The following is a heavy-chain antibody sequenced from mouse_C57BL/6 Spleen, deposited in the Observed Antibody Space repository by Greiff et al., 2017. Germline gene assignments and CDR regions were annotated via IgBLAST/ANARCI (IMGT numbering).Heavy chain of an antibody. CDR3: ARDNYGYGRAWFAY. J-gene: IGHJ3*01. D-gene: IGHD2-2*01. CDR1: GFTFSSYA. V-gene: IGHV5-4*01. CDR2: ISDGGSYT. Sequence: VQLKESGGGLVKPGGSLKLSCAASGFTFSSYAMSWVRQTPEKRLEWVATISDGGSYTYYPDNVKGRFTISRDNAKNNLYLQMSHLKSEDTAMYYCARDNYGYGRAWFAYWGQGTLVTVSA.